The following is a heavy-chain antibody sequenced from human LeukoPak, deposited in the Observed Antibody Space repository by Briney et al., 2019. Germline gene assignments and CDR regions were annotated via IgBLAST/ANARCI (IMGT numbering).Heavy chain of an antibody. Sequence: GGSLRLSCAASGFTVSSNYMSWVRQAPGKGLEWVSVIYSGGSTYYADSVKGRFTISRDNSKNPLYLQMNSLRAEDTAVYYCARVVTAISGVDYWGQGTLVTVSS. CDR2: IYSGGST. D-gene: IGHD2-21*02. CDR1: GFTVSSNY. J-gene: IGHJ4*02. V-gene: IGHV3-53*01. CDR3: ARVVTAISGVDY.